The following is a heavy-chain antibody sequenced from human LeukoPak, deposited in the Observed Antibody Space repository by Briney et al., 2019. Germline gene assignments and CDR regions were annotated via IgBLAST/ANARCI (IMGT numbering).Heavy chain of an antibody. D-gene: IGHD1-26*01. CDR3: AREKSGTLTRAYYYIDV. CDR2: AYSGVNA. Sequence: SETLSLTCAVSGDSMHSYYWTWIRQSPEKGLEWIGRAYSGVNAYYNPSLQSRVTISVDKSNNQFSLDLTSVTAADTALYYCAREKSGTLTRAYYYIDVWGKGITVTVSS. CDR1: GDSMHSYY. J-gene: IGHJ6*03. V-gene: IGHV4-4*07.